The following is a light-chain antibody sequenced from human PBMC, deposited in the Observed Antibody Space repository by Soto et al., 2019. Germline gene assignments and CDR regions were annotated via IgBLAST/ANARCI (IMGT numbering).Light chain of an antibody. J-gene: IGLJ2*01. CDR2: SND. V-gene: IGLV1-44*01. CDR3: AAWDDSLDGVI. Sequence: QLVLTQPPSASGTPGQRVTISCAGSDSNIGTHTVNWYRQFPGTAPKLLIFSNDQRPSGVPDRFSGSRSGTSASLAISGLHSEDEADYFCAAWDDSLDGVIFGGGTQLTVL. CDR1: DSNIGTHT.